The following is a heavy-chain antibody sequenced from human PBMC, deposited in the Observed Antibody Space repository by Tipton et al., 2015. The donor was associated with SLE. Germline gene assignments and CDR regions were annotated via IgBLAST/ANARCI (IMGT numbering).Heavy chain of an antibody. Sequence: TLSLTCTVSGGSISSSSYYWGWIRQPPGKGLEWIGSIYYSGSTYYNPSLKSRVTISVDTSKNQFSLKLSSVTAADTAVYYCARGIQLWSLDYWGQGTLVTVSS. D-gene: IGHD5-18*01. CDR1: GGSISSSSYY. CDR2: IYYSGST. V-gene: IGHV4-39*01. J-gene: IGHJ4*02. CDR3: ARGIQLWSLDY.